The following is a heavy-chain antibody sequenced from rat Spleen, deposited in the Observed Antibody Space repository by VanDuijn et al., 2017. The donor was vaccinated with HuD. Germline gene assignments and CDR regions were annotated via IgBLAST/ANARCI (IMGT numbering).Heavy chain of an antibody. CDR1: GFSFSNYF. CDR2: INTGGTNT. CDR3: AGYNSFAY. J-gene: IGHJ3*01. V-gene: IGHV5-25*01. Sequence: EVQLVESGGGLVQPGRSLKLSCVALGFSFSNYFMAWVRQAPTKGLEWVASINTGGTNTYYRDSVKGRFTISRDNTKSTLYLQMDSLRSEDTATYYCAGYNSFAYWGQGTLVTVSS.